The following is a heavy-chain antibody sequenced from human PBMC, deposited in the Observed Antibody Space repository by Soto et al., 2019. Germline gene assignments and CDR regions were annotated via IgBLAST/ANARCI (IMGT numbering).Heavy chain of an antibody. CDR1: GGSISSGDYY. D-gene: IGHD2-15*01. CDR2: IYYSGST. CDR3: ARAGLSVPPVVVVAATEFDY. J-gene: IGHJ4*02. V-gene: IGHV4-30-4*01. Sequence: SETLSLTCTVSGGSISSGDYYWSWIRQPPGKGLEWIGYIYYSGSTYYNPSLKSRVTISVDTSKNQFSLKLSSVTAADTAVYYCARAGLSVPPVVVVAATEFDYWGQGTLVTVSS.